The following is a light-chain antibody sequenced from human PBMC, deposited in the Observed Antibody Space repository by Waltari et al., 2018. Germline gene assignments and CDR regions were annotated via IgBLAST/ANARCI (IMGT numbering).Light chain of an antibody. J-gene: IGLJ2*01. V-gene: IGLV3-9*01. Sequence: SYELTQPLSVSVALGQPARITCGGHNIGRTNVHWYQQKPGQAPVLVIYRDSNRPSGIPDRFSGSNSGNTATLTINRAQDGDEADYYCQVWDSSKVVFGGGTKLTVL. CDR3: QVWDSSKVV. CDR2: RDS. CDR1: NIGRTN.